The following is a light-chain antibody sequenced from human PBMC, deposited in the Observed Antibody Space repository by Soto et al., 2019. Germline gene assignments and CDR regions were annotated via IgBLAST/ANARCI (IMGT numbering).Light chain of an antibody. Sequence: EIVMTQSPATLSVSPGERATLSCRASQSVSTNLAFYQQKPGQAPRLLIYGAYTRATGIPARFSGSGSGTEFTLTISRLEPEDFAMFYCQQYGSSITFGQGTRLEIK. J-gene: IGKJ5*01. CDR3: QQYGSSIT. CDR1: QSVSTN. CDR2: GAY. V-gene: IGKV3-15*01.